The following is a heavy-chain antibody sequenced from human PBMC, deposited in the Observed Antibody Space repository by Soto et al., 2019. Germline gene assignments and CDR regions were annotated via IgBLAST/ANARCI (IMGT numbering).Heavy chain of an antibody. CDR2: IYHSGST. CDR3: ARDPSAIQLGSGMDV. V-gene: IGHV4-30-2*01. J-gene: IGHJ6*02. Sequence: SETLSLTCAVSGGSISGGVYSWIWIRQPPGKGLEWIGYIYHSGSTYYNPSLKSRVTISVDRSKNQFSLKLSSVTAADTAVYYCARDPSAIQLGSGMDVWGQGTTVTVSS. CDR1: GGSISGGVYS. D-gene: IGHD5-18*01.